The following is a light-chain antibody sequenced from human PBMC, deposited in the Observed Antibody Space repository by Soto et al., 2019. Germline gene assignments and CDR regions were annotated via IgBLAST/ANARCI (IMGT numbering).Light chain of an antibody. Sequence: EIPLTQSPSSLAASVGDRLTPTCRASRNVSIYLNWYQHKPGKGPTLLIHATSNLQIGVPSRFSGSGSGTEFTLTISSLEPEDFGTYYCQQSYKMPSFGQGTRLVMK. CDR1: RNVSIY. J-gene: IGKJ5*01. CDR2: ATS. CDR3: QQSYKMPS. V-gene: IGKV1-39*01.